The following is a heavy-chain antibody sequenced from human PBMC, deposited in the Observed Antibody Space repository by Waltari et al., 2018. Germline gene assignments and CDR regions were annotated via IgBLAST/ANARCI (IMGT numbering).Heavy chain of an antibody. CDR1: GGTFSSYA. Sequence: QVQLVQSGAEVKKPGSSVKVSCKASGGTFSSYAISWVRQAPGQGLEWMGGINPNSGGTNYAQKFQGRVTMTRDTSISTAYMELSRLRSDDTAVYYCARVRGSSGYDAFDIWGQGTMVTVSS. CDR2: INPNSGGT. CDR3: ARVRGSSGYDAFDI. D-gene: IGHD1-26*01. V-gene: IGHV1-2*02. J-gene: IGHJ3*02.